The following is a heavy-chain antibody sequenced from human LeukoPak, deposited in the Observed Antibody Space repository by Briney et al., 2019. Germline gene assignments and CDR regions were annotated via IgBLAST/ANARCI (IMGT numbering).Heavy chain of an antibody. CDR2: INPNSGGT. V-gene: IGHV1-2*06. CDR1: GYTFTGYY. D-gene: IGHD6-19*01. CDR3: ARGLSVSSGWPAGY. J-gene: IGHJ4*02. Sequence: GAAVKVSCKASGYTFTGYYMHWVRQAPGQGLGWMGRINPNSGGTNYAQKFQGRVTMTRDTSISTAYMELSRLRSDDTAVYYCARGLSVSSGWPAGYWGQGTLVTVSS.